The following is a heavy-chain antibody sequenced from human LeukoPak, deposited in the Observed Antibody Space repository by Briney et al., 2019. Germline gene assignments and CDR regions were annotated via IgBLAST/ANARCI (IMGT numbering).Heavy chain of an antibody. CDR2: IIPIFGTA. J-gene: IGHJ4*02. CDR1: GYTFSAYY. CDR3: ARGDYGGTFDY. V-gene: IGHV1-69*13. D-gene: IGHD4-23*01. Sequence: GASVKVSCKASGYTFSAYYIHWVRQAPGQGLEWMGGIIPIFGTANYAQKFQGRVTITADESTSTAYMELSSLRSEDTAVYYCARGDYGGTFDYWGQGTLVTVSS.